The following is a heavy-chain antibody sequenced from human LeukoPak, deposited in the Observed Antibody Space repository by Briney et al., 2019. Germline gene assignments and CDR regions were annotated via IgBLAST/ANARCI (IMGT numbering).Heavy chain of an antibody. Sequence: GGSLRLSCAASGFGFSNYWMSWVRQAPGKGLEWVANMNEDGSEKNYVDSVKGRFTISRDNAQDSLYLQMNSLRAENTAVYYCARDRGYSNFDYWGQGTLLTVSS. CDR2: MNEDGSEK. D-gene: IGHD4-11*01. CDR1: GFGFSNYW. V-gene: IGHV3-7*01. CDR3: ARDRGYSNFDY. J-gene: IGHJ4*02.